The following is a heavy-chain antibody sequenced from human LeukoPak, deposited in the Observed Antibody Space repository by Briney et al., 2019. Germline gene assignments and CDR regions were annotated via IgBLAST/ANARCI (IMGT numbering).Heavy chain of an antibody. J-gene: IGHJ5*02. Sequence: GGSLRLSCAASGFTFSSYAMNWVRQAPGKGLEWVSGISGSGTNTDYIDSVKGRFTVSRDNSKNTLYLQMSSLRAEDTAVYYCARGIGGFYDYVWGSYRLGGNWFDPWGQGTLVTVSS. D-gene: IGHD3-16*02. CDR1: GFTFSSYA. V-gene: IGHV3-23*01. CDR3: ARGIGGFYDYVWGSYRLGGNWFDP. CDR2: ISGSGTNT.